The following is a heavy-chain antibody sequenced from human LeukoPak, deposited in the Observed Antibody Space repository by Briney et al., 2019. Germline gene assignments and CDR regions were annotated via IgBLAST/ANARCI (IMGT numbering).Heavy chain of an antibody. CDR3: AKDIRRSYSAFDS. CDR1: GFTFSSYS. J-gene: IGHJ4*02. Sequence: GGSLRLFCAASGFTFSSYSMNWVRQAPGKGLEWVSYISSSSSTIYYADSVKGRFTISRDNAKNSLYLQMNSLRAEDTAFYYCAKDIRRSYSAFDSWGQGTLVTVSS. V-gene: IGHV3-48*04. D-gene: IGHD1-14*01. CDR2: ISSSSSTI.